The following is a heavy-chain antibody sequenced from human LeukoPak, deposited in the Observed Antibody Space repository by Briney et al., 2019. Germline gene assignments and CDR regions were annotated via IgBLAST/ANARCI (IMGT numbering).Heavy chain of an antibody. V-gene: IGHV1-46*01. Sequence: ASVNVSCKASGYTFTSYYMHWVRQAPGQGLEWMGIINPSGGSTSYAQKFQGRVTMTRDTSTSTVYMELSSLRSEDTDVYYCARESRDGYNFVYWGQGTVVTVSS. CDR2: INPSGGST. CDR1: GYTFTSYY. CDR3: ARESRDGYNFVY. D-gene: IGHD5-24*01. J-gene: IGHJ4*02.